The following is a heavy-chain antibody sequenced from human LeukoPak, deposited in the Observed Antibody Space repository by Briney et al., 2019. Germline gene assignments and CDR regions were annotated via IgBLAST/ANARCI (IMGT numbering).Heavy chain of an antibody. D-gene: IGHD2-2*01. CDR2: IRNDGSTK. V-gene: IGHV3-30*02. CDR3: AKDLPAAYFDY. Sequence: PGGSLRLFCAASGFTFSKYGMHWVRQAPGKGLEWVAFIRNDGSTKFYADSVKGRFTISRDNSENTLYLQMNSLRAEDTAVYYCAKDLPAAYFDYWGQGTLVTVSS. CDR1: GFTFSKYG. J-gene: IGHJ4*02.